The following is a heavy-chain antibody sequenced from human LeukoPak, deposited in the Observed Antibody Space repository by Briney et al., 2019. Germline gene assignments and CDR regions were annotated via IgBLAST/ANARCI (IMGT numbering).Heavy chain of an antibody. J-gene: IGHJ3*02. Sequence: GGSLRLSCAASGFIFDDYGMSWVRQVPGKGLNWVSCINWKGGNTGYADSVQGRFTISRDNAKNSLYLQMNSLRAEDTASYYCVACNGGTCGAFDIWGQGTMVTVSS. CDR1: GFIFDDYG. CDR3: VACNGGTCGAFDI. CDR2: INWKGGNT. V-gene: IGHV3-20*04. D-gene: IGHD2-15*01.